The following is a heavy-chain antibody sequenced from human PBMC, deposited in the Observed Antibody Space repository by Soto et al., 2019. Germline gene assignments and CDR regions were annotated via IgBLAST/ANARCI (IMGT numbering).Heavy chain of an antibody. V-gene: IGHV3-11*01. CDR3: ASLAIGTIIRGAPDF. D-gene: IGHD3-10*01. J-gene: IGHJ4*02. Sequence: GGSLRLSCVGSGFTFGSRAMSWVRQAPGEGLEWVSYISSGGSSIYYADSVKGRYTISRDNAKNSLYLQMNSLRAEDTAMYYCASLAIGTIIRGAPDFWGQGTLVTVSS. CDR2: ISSGGSSI. CDR1: GFTFGSRA.